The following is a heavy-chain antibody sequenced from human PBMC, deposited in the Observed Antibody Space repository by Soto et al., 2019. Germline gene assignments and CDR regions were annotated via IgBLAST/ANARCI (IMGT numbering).Heavy chain of an antibody. CDR3: ARLPKGSLVTA. D-gene: IGHD2-21*02. Sequence: QLVESGGGLVYPGGSLRLSCVGSGFSFSDYSMNWVRQAPGKGLQWISYISSSSDDIHYADSVKRRFTVSRDNAKNALFLQMNSLRDDDTAIYYCARLPKGSLVTAWGQGTQVNVSS. CDR1: GFSFSDYS. CDR2: ISSSSDDI. V-gene: IGHV3-48*02. J-gene: IGHJ4*02.